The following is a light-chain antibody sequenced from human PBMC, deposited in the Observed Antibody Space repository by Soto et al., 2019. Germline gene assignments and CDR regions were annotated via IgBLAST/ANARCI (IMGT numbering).Light chain of an antibody. CDR3: MQALQTPMYT. CDR2: LGS. V-gene: IGKV2-28*01. CDR1: QSLLHSNGYNY. J-gene: IGKJ2*01. Sequence: DIVMTQSPLSLPVTPGEPASISCRSSQSLLHSNGYNYLDWYLQKPGQSPQLLIYLGSNRASGVPDRFSGSGSGTDFRLKISRVEAEDVGVYYCMQALQTPMYTFGQGTELEIK.